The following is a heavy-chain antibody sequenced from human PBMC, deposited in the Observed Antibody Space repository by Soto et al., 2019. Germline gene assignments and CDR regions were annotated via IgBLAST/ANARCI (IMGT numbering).Heavy chain of an antibody. Sequence: PGESLKISCKGSGYSFTSYWIGWVRQMPGKGLEWMGIIYPGDSDTRYSPSFQGQVTISADKSISTAYLQWSSLKASDTAMYYCARQSPGVNMVRGVPLDYWGQGTLVTVSS. D-gene: IGHD3-10*01. CDR3: ARQSPGVNMVRGVPLDY. V-gene: IGHV5-51*01. CDR1: GYSFTSYW. CDR2: IYPGDSDT. J-gene: IGHJ4*02.